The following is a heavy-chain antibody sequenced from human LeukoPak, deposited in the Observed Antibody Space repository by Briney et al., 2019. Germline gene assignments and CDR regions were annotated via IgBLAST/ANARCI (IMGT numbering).Heavy chain of an antibody. V-gene: IGHV1-18*01. CDR2: ISAYNGNT. CDR3: ARDSYYYDFWSGSYFDY. Sequence: ASVKVSCKASGYTFTSYGISWVRQAPGQGLEWMGWISAYNGNTNYAQKLQGRVTMTTDTSTSTAYMELRSLRSDGTAVYYCARDSYYYDFWSGSYFDYWGQGTLVTVSS. J-gene: IGHJ4*02. D-gene: IGHD3-3*01. CDR1: GYTFTSYG.